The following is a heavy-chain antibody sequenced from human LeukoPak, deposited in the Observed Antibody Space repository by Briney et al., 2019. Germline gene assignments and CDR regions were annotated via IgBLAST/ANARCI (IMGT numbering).Heavy chain of an antibody. J-gene: IGHJ4*02. V-gene: IGHV1-46*01. Sequence: GASVEVSCKASGYTFTSYYMHWVRQAPGQGLEWMGIINPSGGSTSYAQKFQGRVTMTRDTSTSTVYMELSSLRSEDTAVYYCARGTRDFGVVIMPFDYWGQGTLVTVSS. CDR2: INPSGGST. CDR3: ARGTRDFGVVIMPFDY. CDR1: GYTFTSYY. D-gene: IGHD3-3*01.